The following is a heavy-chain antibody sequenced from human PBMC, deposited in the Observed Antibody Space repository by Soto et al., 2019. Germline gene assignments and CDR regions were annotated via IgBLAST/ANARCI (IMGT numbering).Heavy chain of an antibody. CDR1: GGSISSSSYY. D-gene: IGHD2-21*01. J-gene: IGHJ6*02. V-gene: IGHV4-39*01. Sequence: QLQLQESGPGLVKPSETLSLTCTVSGGSISSSSYYWGWIRQPPGKGLEWIGSIYYSGSTYYNPSLKSRVTISVDTSKTQFSLKLTSVTAADTAVYSCARRILRYGLFDGMDVWGHGTTVTVSS. CDR3: ARRILRYGLFDGMDV. CDR2: IYYSGST.